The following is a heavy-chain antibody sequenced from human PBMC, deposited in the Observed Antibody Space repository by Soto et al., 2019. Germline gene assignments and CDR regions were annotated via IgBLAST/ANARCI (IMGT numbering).Heavy chain of an antibody. Sequence: QVQLQESGPGLVKPSGTLSLTCAVSGGSISSSNWWSWVRQPPGKGLEWIGEIYHSGSTNYNPSLKSRVTISVVKSKNQFSLQLSSVTAADTAVYYCARFAGYCSGNFDYWGQGTLVTVSS. CDR3: ARFAGYCSGNFDY. D-gene: IGHD6-19*01. J-gene: IGHJ4*02. CDR1: GGSISSSNW. V-gene: IGHV4-4*02. CDR2: IYHSGST.